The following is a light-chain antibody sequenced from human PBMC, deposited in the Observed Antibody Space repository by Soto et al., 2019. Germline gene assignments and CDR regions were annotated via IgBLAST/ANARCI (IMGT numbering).Light chain of an antibody. V-gene: IGKV3-15*01. CDR3: QHYVNWPLT. Sequence: EIVMTQSPATLSLSPGEGATLSCRASQGVSDNLAWYQQKPGQTPRLLIYDTSTRATGVPARFSGSRSGAEFTLTICSLQSEDFAVYYCQHYVNWPLTFGGGTKVEIK. CDR2: DTS. CDR1: QGVSDN. J-gene: IGKJ4*01.